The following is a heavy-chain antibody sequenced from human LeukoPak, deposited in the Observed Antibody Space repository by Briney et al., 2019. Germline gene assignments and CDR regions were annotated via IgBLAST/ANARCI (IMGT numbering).Heavy chain of an antibody. J-gene: IGHJ5*02. V-gene: IGHV4-59*08. D-gene: IGHD1-7*01. Sequence: SETPSLTCTVSGGSISSYYWSWIRQPPGKGLEWIGYIYNSGSTNYNPSLKSRVTISVDTSKNQFSLKLSSVTAADTAVYYCARLRANWNYVNWFDPWGQGTLVTVSS. CDR1: GGSISSYY. CDR2: IYNSGST. CDR3: ARLRANWNYVNWFDP.